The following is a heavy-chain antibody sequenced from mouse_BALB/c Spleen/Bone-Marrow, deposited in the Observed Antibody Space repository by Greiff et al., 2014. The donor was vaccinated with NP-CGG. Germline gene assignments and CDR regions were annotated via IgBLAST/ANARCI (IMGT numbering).Heavy chain of an antibody. Sequence: EVNVVESGAELVKPGASVKLSCTASGFNIKDTYMHWVKQRPEQGLEWIGRIDPANGNTKCDPKFQGKATITADTSSNTAYLQLSSLTSEDTAVYYCAAYYYGSSQFAYWGQGTLVTVSA. J-gene: IGHJ3*01. CDR1: GFNIKDTY. CDR3: AAYYYGSSQFAY. D-gene: IGHD1-1*01. V-gene: IGHV14-3*02. CDR2: IDPANGNT.